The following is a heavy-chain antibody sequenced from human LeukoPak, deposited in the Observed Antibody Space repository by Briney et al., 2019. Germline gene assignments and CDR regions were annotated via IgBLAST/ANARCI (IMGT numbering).Heavy chain of an antibody. Sequence: ASVKVSCKASGYTFTGYYMHWVRQAPGQGLEWMGWINPNSGGTNYAQKFQGRVTMTRDTSISTAYMELSRLRSDDTAVYYCAREGVSAAIGLGAFDIWGQGTMVTVSS. J-gene: IGHJ3*02. CDR2: INPNSGGT. D-gene: IGHD2-2*01. CDR1: GYTFTGYY. V-gene: IGHV1-2*02. CDR3: AREGVSAAIGLGAFDI.